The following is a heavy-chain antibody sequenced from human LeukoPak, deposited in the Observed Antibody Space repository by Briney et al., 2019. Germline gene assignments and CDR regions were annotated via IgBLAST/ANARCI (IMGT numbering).Heavy chain of an antibody. CDR2: ISTYNCNT. J-gene: IGHJ4*02. Sequence: ASVNVSYKASGYTFNNYDISWVRQAPGQGMEWMGWISTYNCNTNYVLKVQVIATMPTHTSTSTAYMELRSLRSDDTAVYYCARVLRYDFWSAYYFDYWGQGTLVTVSS. CDR3: ARVLRYDFWSAYYFDY. CDR1: GYTFNNYD. V-gene: IGHV1-18*01. D-gene: IGHD3-3*01.